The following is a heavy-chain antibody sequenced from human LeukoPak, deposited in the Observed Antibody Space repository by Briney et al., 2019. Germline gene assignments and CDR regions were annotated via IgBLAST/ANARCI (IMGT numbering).Heavy chain of an antibody. D-gene: IGHD3-3*01. CDR3: ARVRDDSWSGPSADFDY. Sequence: SETLSLTCTVSGGSISSYYWSWIRQPPGKGLEWIGYIYYSGSTNYNPSLKSRVTISVDTSKNQFSLKLSSVTAADTAVYYCARVRDDSWSGPSADFDYWGQGTLVTVSS. CDR2: IYYSGST. V-gene: IGHV4-59*01. CDR1: GGSISSYY. J-gene: IGHJ4*02.